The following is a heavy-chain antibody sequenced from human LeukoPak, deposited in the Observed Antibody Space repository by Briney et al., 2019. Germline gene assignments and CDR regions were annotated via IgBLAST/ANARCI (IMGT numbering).Heavy chain of an antibody. Sequence: GGSLRLSCAASGFAVSSNYMNWVRQAPGKGLEWLSVFYSGGSTDYADSVKGRFTMSRDNSRNTLYLQMNSLRAEDTAVYYCAKKESSSYYSSFDYWGQGTLVTVSS. CDR2: FYSGGST. V-gene: IGHV3-66*01. CDR1: GFAVSSNY. D-gene: IGHD3-22*01. J-gene: IGHJ4*02. CDR3: AKKESSSYYSSFDY.